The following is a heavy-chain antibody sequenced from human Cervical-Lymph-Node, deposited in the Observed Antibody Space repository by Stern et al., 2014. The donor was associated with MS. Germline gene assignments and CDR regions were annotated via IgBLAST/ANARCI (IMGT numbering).Heavy chain of an antibody. J-gene: IGHJ4*02. CDR3: AKDRSLSWTFDY. Sequence: QDQLVQSGGGVVQPGRSLRLSCAASGFTFSSSGMHWVRQAPGKGLEWVAVISDDGRNKYYADSVKGRFTISRDRSKNTVYLQMDSLRAEDTAVYYCAKDRSLSWTFDYWGQGTLVTVSS. V-gene: IGHV3-30*18. CDR2: ISDDGRNK. D-gene: IGHD6-13*01. CDR1: GFTFSSSG.